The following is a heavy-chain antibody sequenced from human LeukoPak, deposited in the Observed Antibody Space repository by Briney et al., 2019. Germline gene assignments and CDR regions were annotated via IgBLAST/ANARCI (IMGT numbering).Heavy chain of an antibody. D-gene: IGHD2-15*01. J-gene: IGHJ6*03. CDR1: GGSFSGYY. Sequence: SETLSLTCAVYGGSFSGYYWSWIRQPPGKGLEWIGEINHSGSTNYNPSLKSRVTISVDTSKNQFSLKLSSVTAADTAVYYCARVLSDCSGGSCYPSYYYYYMDVWGKGTTVTVSS. V-gene: IGHV4-34*01. CDR3: ARVLSDCSGGSCYPSYYYYYMDV. CDR2: INHSGST.